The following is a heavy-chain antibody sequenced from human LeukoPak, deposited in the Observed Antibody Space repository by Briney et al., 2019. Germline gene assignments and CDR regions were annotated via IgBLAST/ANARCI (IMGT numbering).Heavy chain of an antibody. Sequence: PGRSLRLSCAASGFSFSDYALHWVRQAPGKGLEWVAVISYGGTKEYYADSVKGRFTISKDNSKNTLYLQMNSLRHEDTAVYYSARNKPITAFFGMDVWGQGTTVIVSS. V-gene: IGHV3-30*04. J-gene: IGHJ6*02. CDR3: ARNKPITAFFGMDV. D-gene: IGHD6-6*01. CDR1: GFSFSDYA. CDR2: ISYGGTKE.